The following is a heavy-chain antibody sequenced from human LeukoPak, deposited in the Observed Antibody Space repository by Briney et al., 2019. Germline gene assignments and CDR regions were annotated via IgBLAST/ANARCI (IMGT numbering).Heavy chain of an antibody. D-gene: IGHD2-15*01. CDR1: GGSVSSGSYY. CDR2: IYYSGGT. V-gene: IGHV4-61*01. J-gene: IGHJ5*02. CDR3: ARGGYCSGGSCETWFDP. Sequence: SETLSLTCTVSGGSVSSGSYYWSWLRQPPGKGLEWIGYIYYSGGTNYNPSLKSRVTISVDTSKNQFSLKLSSVTAADTAVYYCARGGYCSGGSCETWFDPWGQGTLVTVSS.